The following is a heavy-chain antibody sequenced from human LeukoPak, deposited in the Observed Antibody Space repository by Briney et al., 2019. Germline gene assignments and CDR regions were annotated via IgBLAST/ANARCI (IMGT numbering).Heavy chain of an antibody. CDR3: ARQKPTGSYPLEL. CDR1: GDSISSYY. V-gene: IGHV4-59*08. J-gene: IGHJ4*02. Sequence: SETLSLTCTVSGDSISSYYWSWLRQPPGKGLEWIGHVYYSGRTTYNPSLRSRLTISVDTSTSQLSLKLSSVTAADTAVYYCARQKPTGSYPLELWGQGTLVTVSS. D-gene: IGHD3-10*01. CDR2: VYYSGRT.